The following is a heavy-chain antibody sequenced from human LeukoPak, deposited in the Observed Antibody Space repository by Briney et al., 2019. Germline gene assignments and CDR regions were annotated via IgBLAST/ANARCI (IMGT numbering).Heavy chain of an antibody. D-gene: IGHD1-1*01. CDR3: AKVEGASKASVY. V-gene: IGHV3-21*01. J-gene: IGHJ4*02. CDR2: ITSSSSHI. CDR1: GFTFSTYN. Sequence: GGSLRLSCAASGFTFSTYNMNWVRQAPGKGLEWVSSITSSSSHIYDADLVKGRFTISRDNAKNSLYLQMNSLRAEDTAVYYCAKVEGASKASVYWGQGALVTVSS.